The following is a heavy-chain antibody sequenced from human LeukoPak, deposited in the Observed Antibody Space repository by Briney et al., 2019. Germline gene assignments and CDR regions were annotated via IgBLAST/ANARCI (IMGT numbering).Heavy chain of an antibody. CDR1: GFTFSNTF. V-gene: IGHV3-23*01. CDR3: AKGRGSAHILFYFDY. Sequence: GGSLRLSCATSGFTFSNTFLNWVRQAPGKGLQYVSSIDTVDYTYYADSVKGRFTISRDNSKNTLYLQMNSLRAEDTAVYYCAKGRGSAHILFYFDYWGQGTLVTVSS. D-gene: IGHD2-21*01. J-gene: IGHJ4*02. CDR2: IDTVDYT.